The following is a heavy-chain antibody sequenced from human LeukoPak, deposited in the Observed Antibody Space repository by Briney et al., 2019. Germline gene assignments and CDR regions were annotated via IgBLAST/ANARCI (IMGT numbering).Heavy chain of an antibody. Sequence: PGGSLRLSCAASGFTFSSYSMNWVRQAPGKGLEWVSYISSSSSTIYYADSVKGRFTISRDNAKNSLYLQMNSLRAEDTAVYYCARSPFNWYFDLWGRGTLVTVSS. V-gene: IGHV3-48*04. J-gene: IGHJ2*01. CDR1: GFTFSSYS. CDR2: ISSSSSTI. CDR3: ARSPFNWYFDL.